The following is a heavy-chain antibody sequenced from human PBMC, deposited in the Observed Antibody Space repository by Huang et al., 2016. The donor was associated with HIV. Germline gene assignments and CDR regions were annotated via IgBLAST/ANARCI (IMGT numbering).Heavy chain of an antibody. CDR1: TFSFGAYW. Sequence: VESGGRLVQPGGSIRLSCVGSTFSFGAYWMSWVRQTPGEGMEWVAKIKQDESEKYYVESVKGRFNISRDNAKKILFLQMDNVRVEDTATYYCATKTGAMDIWGQGTAVTVS. CDR2: IKQDESEK. J-gene: IGHJ6*02. CDR3: ATKTGAMDI. V-gene: IGHV3-7*01. D-gene: IGHD1-7*01.